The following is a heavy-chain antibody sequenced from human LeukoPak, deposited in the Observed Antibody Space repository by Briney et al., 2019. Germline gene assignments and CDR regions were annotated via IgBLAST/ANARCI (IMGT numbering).Heavy chain of an antibody. CDR3: AREGSSGRIIDY. CDR2: IYHSGST. D-gene: IGHD6-19*01. J-gene: IGHJ4*02. Sequence: PSETLSLTCTVSGYSISSGYYWGWIRQPPGKGLEWIGSIYHSGSTYYNPSLKSRVTISVDTSKNQFSLKLSSVTAADTAVYYCAREGSSGRIIDYWGQGTLVTVSS. CDR1: GYSISSGYY. V-gene: IGHV4-38-2*02.